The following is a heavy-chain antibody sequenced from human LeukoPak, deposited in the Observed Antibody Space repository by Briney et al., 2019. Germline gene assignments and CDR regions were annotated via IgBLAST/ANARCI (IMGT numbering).Heavy chain of an antibody. Sequence: GASVKVSCKASGYSFTSYGISGVRQAPGQGLEWMGWTSAYNGNTNYAQKLQGRVTMTTDTSTSTAYMELRSLRADDTAVYYCARHSSGWEFDYWGQGTLVTVSS. CDR2: TSAYNGNT. CDR1: GYSFTSYG. CDR3: ARHSSGWEFDY. J-gene: IGHJ4*02. V-gene: IGHV1-18*01. D-gene: IGHD6-19*01.